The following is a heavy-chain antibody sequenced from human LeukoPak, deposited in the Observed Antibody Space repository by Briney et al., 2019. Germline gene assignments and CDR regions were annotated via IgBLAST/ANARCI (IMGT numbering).Heavy chain of an antibody. D-gene: IGHD3-10*01. Sequence: GASVKVSCKASGYTFTGYYMHWVRQAPGQGLEWMGWINPNSGGTNYAQKFQGRVTMTRDTSISTAYMELSRLRSDDTAVYYCARERITMVRGAKSNLFDPWGQGTLVTVSS. CDR1: GYTFTGYY. CDR3: ARERITMVRGAKSNLFDP. CDR2: INPNSGGT. J-gene: IGHJ5*02. V-gene: IGHV1-2*02.